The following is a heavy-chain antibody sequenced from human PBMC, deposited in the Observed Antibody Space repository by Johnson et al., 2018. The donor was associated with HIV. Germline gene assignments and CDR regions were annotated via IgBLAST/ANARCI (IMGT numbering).Heavy chain of an antibody. J-gene: IGHJ3*02. CDR1: GFTFSSYG. Sequence: QVQLVESGGGVVQPGGSLRLSCAASGFTFSSYGMHWVRQAPGKGLEWVAFIRYDGSNKYYADSVKGRFTISRENSKNMLYLQMNSLRGEDTAVYYCAKDRGDTMGQGVMYAFDIWGQGTMVTVSS. CDR2: IRYDGSNK. D-gene: IGHD3-10*01. V-gene: IGHV3-30*02. CDR3: AKDRGDTMGQGVMYAFDI.